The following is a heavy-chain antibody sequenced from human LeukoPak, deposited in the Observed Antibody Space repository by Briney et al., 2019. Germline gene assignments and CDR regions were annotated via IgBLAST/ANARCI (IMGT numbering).Heavy chain of an antibody. CDR2: IIPIFGTA. CDR1: GGTFSSYA. D-gene: IGHD2-15*01. CDR3: ARDIVSGPLDY. V-gene: IGHV1-69*13. Sequence: ASVKVSCKDSGGTFSSYAISWVRQAPGQGLEWMGGIIPIFGTANYAQKFQGRVTITADESTSTAYMELSSLRSEDTAVYYCARDIVSGPLDYWGQGALVTVSS. J-gene: IGHJ4*02.